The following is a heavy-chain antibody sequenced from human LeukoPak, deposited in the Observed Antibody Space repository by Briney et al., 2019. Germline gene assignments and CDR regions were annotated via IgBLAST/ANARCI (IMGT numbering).Heavy chain of an antibody. CDR3: ARRTVTGRSFDY. D-gene: IGHD4-17*01. Sequence: GGSLRLSCAVSEFTFSDYYMSWIRQAPGKGLEWVSYISSSATTIYYADSVKGRFTVSRDNAKNSLYLQMNSLRAEDTAVYYCARRTVTGRSFDYWGQGTLVTVSS. V-gene: IGHV3-11*04. CDR2: ISSSATTI. J-gene: IGHJ4*02. CDR1: EFTFSDYY.